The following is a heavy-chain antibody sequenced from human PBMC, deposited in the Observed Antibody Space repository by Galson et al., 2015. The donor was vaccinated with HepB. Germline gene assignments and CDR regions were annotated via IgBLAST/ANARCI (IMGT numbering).Heavy chain of an antibody. D-gene: IGHD7-27*01. CDR1: GSTFTGYY. V-gene: IGHV1-2*02. CDR3: ARDWGTVLSDAFDI. J-gene: IGHJ3*02. Sequence: SVKVSCKASGSTFTGYYMRWVRQAPGQGLEWMGWINPNSGGTNYAQKFQGRVTMTRDTSISTAYMELSRLRSDDTAVYYCARDWGTVLSDAFDIWGQGTMVTVSS. CDR2: INPNSGGT.